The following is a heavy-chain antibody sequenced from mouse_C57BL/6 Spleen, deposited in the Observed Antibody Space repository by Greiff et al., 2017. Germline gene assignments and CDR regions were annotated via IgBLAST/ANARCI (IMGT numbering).Heavy chain of an antibody. CDR2: ITPSNGGT. Sequence: VQLQQPGTELVKPGASVKLSCKASGYTFTSYWMHWVKQRPGQGLEWIGNITPSNGGTNYNEKVKSKATLTVDKSSSPAYMQLSSLTSEDSAVYYCARRHYGSSYADYWYFDVWGTGTTVTVSS. V-gene: IGHV1-53*01. CDR1: GYTFTSYW. CDR3: ARRHYGSSYADYWYFDV. D-gene: IGHD1-1*01. J-gene: IGHJ1*03.